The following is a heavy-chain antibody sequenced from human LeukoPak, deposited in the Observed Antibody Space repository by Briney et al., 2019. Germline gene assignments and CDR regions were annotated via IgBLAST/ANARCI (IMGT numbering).Heavy chain of an antibody. Sequence: GGSLRLSCAASGFTFDDYAMHWVRHAPGKGLEWVSSISWNSGSIGYADSVKGRFTISRDNAKNSLYVQMNSLRAEDTALYYCAKGYRKGRWLPLDYWGQGTLVTVSS. D-gene: IGHD5-24*01. CDR3: AKGYRKGRWLPLDY. J-gene: IGHJ4*02. CDR2: ISWNSGSI. CDR1: GFTFDDYA. V-gene: IGHV3-9*01.